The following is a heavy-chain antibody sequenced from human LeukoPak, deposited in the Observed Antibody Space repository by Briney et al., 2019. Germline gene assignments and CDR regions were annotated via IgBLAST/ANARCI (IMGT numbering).Heavy chain of an antibody. CDR1: GFTFSDYA. V-gene: IGHV3-7*04. D-gene: IGHD3-10*01. J-gene: IGHJ4*02. CDR2: IKQDGSEK. Sequence: GGSLRLSCAASGFTFSDYAMTWVRQAPGKGLEWVANIKQDGSEKYYVDSVKGRFTISRDNAKNSLYPQMNSLRAEDTAVYYCASDREYYYGSGSFDYWGQGTLVTVSS. CDR3: ASDREYYYGSGSFDY.